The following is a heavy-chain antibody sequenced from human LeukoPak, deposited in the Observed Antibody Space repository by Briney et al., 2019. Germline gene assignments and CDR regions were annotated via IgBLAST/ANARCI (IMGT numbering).Heavy chain of an antibody. Sequence: GGSLRLSCAAAGLTFSNHGMHWVRQAPGKGREWVAVISYDGSNTFYADSVKGRLTISRDNSKNTLYLQVNSLRAEDTAVYYCAKDPHSSGWYFTAFDYWGQGTLVTVSS. CDR3: AKDPHSSGWYFTAFDY. CDR1: GLTFSNHG. D-gene: IGHD6-19*01. J-gene: IGHJ4*02. V-gene: IGHV3-30*18. CDR2: ISYDGSNT.